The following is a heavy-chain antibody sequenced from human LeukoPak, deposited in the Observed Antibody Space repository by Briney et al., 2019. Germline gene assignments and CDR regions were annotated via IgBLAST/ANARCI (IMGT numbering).Heavy chain of an antibody. Sequence: GGSLRLSCAASGFTFSSYGMHWVRQAPGKGLEWVAFIRYDGSNKYYADSVKGRFTISRDNSKNTLYLQMNSLRTEDTAVYFCARDGADFRYYYCMDVWGKGTTVTVSS. D-gene: IGHD2/OR15-2a*01. CDR3: ARDGADFRYYYCMDV. CDR2: IRYDGSNK. V-gene: IGHV3-30*02. J-gene: IGHJ6*03. CDR1: GFTFSSYG.